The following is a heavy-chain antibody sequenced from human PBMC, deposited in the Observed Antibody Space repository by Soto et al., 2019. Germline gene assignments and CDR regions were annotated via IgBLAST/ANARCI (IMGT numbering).Heavy chain of an antibody. D-gene: IGHD3-10*01. Sequence: QVQLVQSGAEVKKPGASVKVSCKASGYTFTSYDINWVRQATGQGLEWMGWMNPNSGNTGYAQKFQGRVTMTRNTSISTAYMELSSLRSEDTAVYYCATKYYYGSGSYDAAFDIWGQGTMVTVSS. V-gene: IGHV1-8*01. CDR2: MNPNSGNT. CDR1: GYTFTSYD. J-gene: IGHJ3*02. CDR3: ATKYYYGSGSYDAAFDI.